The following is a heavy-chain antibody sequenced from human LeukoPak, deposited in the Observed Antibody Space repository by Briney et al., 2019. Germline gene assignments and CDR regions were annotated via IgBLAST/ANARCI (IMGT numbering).Heavy chain of an antibody. CDR1: GFSLSPSGVG. Sequence: SGPTLVKPTQTLTLTCTFSGFSLSPSGVGVGWIRQPPGKALEWLALIYQDDYKHYSLFLNNRLTIAKDTSKNQVLLTMTNLHPVDTATYYCARVLRYFDWSLPHLHHWGQGTLVTVSS. D-gene: IGHD3-9*01. CDR3: ARVLRYFDWSLPHLHH. J-gene: IGHJ1*01. CDR2: IYQDDYK. V-gene: IGHV2-5*02.